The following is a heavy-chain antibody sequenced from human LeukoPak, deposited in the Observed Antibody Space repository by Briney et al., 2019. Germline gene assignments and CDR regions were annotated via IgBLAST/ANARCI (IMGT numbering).Heavy chain of an antibody. J-gene: IGHJ4*02. Sequence: SETLSLTCAVSGGSISSGGYSWSWIRQPPGEGLEWIGYIYHSGSTYYNPSLKSRVTISVDRSKNQFSLKLSSVTAADTAVYYCASVSSSSNLFDYWGQGTLVTVSS. CDR3: ASVSSSSNLFDY. CDR2: IYHSGST. V-gene: IGHV4-30-2*01. D-gene: IGHD6-6*01. CDR1: GGSISSGGYS.